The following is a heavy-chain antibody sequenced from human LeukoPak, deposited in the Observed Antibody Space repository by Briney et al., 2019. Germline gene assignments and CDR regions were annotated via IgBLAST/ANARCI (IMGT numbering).Heavy chain of an antibody. CDR1: GSTFSSYE. J-gene: IGHJ6*04. D-gene: IGHD3-10*02. CDR2: ISSSGSTI. CDR3: AELGITMIGGV. Sequence: PGGSLRLSCAASGSTFSSYEMNWVRQAPGKGLEWVSYISSSGSTIYYADSVKGRFTISRDNAKNSLYLQMNSLRAEDTAVYYCAELGITMIGGVWGKGTTVTIFS. V-gene: IGHV3-48*03.